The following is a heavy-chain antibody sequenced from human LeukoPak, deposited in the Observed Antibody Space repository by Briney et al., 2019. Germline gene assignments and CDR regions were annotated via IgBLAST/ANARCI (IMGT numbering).Heavy chain of an antibody. CDR2: IYTSGST. CDR3: ASQIRTRWYFDL. J-gene: IGHJ2*01. Sequence: ASETLSLTCTVSGGSINSYYWSWIRQPAGKGLEWIGRIYTSGSTNYNPSLKSRVTMPVDTSKNQFSLKLSSVTAADTAVYYCASQIRTRWYFDLWGRGTLVTVSS. CDR1: GGSINSYY. V-gene: IGHV4-4*07. D-gene: IGHD2-2*01.